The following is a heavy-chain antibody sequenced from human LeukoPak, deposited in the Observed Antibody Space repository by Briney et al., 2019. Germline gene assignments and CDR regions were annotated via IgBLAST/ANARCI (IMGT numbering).Heavy chain of an antibody. J-gene: IGHJ6*03. CDR2: IRYDGSNK. D-gene: IGHD6-19*01. CDR3: AKDLYSSGPGRYMDV. Sequence: GGSLRLSCAASGFTFSSYGMHWVRQAPGKGLEWVAFIRYDGSNKYYANSVKGRFTISRDNSKNTLYLQMNSLRAEDTAVYYCAKDLYSSGPGRYMDVWGKGTTVTVSS. V-gene: IGHV3-30*02. CDR1: GFTFSSYG.